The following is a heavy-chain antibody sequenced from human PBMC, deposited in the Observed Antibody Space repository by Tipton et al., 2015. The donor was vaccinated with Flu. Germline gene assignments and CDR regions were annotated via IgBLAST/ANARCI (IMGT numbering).Heavy chain of an antibody. Sequence: TLSLTCTVSGDSISSRYYWGWIRQPPGRGLEWIGCIYYSGSTYYNPSLKSRVTISVDTSKNQFSLKVSSVTAADTAVYYCARHSSSARGWFDPWGQGTLVTVSS. J-gene: IGHJ5*02. CDR2: IYYSGST. D-gene: IGHD1-26*01. CDR1: GDSISSRYY. V-gene: IGHV4-38-2*02. CDR3: ARHSSSARGWFDP.